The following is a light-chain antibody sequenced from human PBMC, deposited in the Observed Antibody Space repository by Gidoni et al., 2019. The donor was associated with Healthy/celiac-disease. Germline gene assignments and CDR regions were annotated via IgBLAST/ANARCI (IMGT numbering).Light chain of an antibody. Sequence: DIQMTQSPSSLSASVGDRVTITCQASQDSSNYLNWYQQKPGIAPRLLIYDASSMETGVPTRFSGSGSGTEFTLTISRLQPEDIATYYCQQYGKSPYTFGQXTKVEIK. CDR3: QQYGKSPYT. V-gene: IGKV1-33*01. J-gene: IGKJ2*01. CDR2: DAS. CDR1: QDSSNY.